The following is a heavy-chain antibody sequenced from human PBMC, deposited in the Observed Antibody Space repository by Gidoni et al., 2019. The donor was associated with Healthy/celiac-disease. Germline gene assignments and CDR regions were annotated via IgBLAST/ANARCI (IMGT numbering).Heavy chain of an antibody. V-gene: IGHV3-23*01. CDR2: ISGSGGST. J-gene: IGHJ4*02. CDR1: GSTFRGYA. CDR3: AKGPSRDYYDSSGYYYHFDY. Sequence: EVQLLASGGGLVQPVASLRLSFAASGSTFRGYALTWVRPAPGKGLEGVSAISGSGGSTYYADAVKGRLTISRDNSKNTLYLQMNSLRAEDTAVYYCAKGPSRDYYDSSGYYYHFDYWGQGTLVTVSS. D-gene: IGHD3-22*01.